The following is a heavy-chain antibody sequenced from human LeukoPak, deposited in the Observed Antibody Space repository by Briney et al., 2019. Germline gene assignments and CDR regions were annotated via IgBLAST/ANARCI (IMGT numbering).Heavy chain of an antibody. Sequence: PGGSLRLSCAASGFTVSSNYMTWVRQAPGKGLEWVSVIYSGGSTYYADSVKGRFTISRDNSKNTLYLQMNSLRADDTAVYYCAKGFSSSWYSLNWFDPWGQGTLVTVSS. J-gene: IGHJ5*02. V-gene: IGHV3-53*01. CDR3: AKGFSSSWYSLNWFDP. D-gene: IGHD6-13*01. CDR1: GFTVSSNY. CDR2: IYSGGST.